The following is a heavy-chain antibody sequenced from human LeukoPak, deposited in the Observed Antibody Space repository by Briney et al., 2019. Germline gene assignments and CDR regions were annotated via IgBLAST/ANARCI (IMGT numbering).Heavy chain of an antibody. CDR1: GGSISSGGYY. Sequence: TSSETLSLTCAVSGGSISSGGYYWGWIRQPPGKGLEWIGYIYYSGSTNYNPSLKSRVTISVDTSKNQFSLKLSSVTAADTAVCYCARGPPYYDFWSGYYSRGHDAFDIWGQGTMVTVSS. V-gene: IGHV4-61*08. J-gene: IGHJ3*02. CDR3: ARGPPYYDFWSGYYSRGHDAFDI. CDR2: IYYSGST. D-gene: IGHD3-3*01.